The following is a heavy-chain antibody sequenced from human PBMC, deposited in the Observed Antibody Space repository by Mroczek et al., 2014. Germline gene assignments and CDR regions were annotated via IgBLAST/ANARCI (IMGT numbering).Heavy chain of an antibody. J-gene: IGHJ3*02. CDR1: GGSFSGYY. CDR3: ARARRGYPTPHDAFDI. Sequence: QVQLQESGAGLLKPSETLSLTCAVYGGSFSGYYWSWIRQPPGKGLEWIGEINHSGSTNYNPSLKSRVTISVDTSKNQFSLKLSSVTAADTAVYYCARARRGYPTPHDAFDIWGQGTMVTVSS. V-gene: IGHV4-34*01. D-gene: IGHD1-1*01. CDR2: INHSGST.